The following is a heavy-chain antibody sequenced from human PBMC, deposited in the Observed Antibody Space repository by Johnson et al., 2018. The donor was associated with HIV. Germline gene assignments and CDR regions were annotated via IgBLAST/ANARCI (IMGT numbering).Heavy chain of an antibody. Sequence: QVQLVESGGGVVQPGRSLRLSCAASGFTFSSYAMHWVRQAPGKGLEWVAVISYDGSNKYYADSVKGRFTISRDNSKNTLYLQMNSLRAEETAVYYCARAREVYYLDAFDIWGQGTMVTVSS. V-gene: IGHV3-30*04. CDR2: ISYDGSNK. CDR1: GFTFSSYA. D-gene: IGHD3-22*01. CDR3: ARAREVYYLDAFDI. J-gene: IGHJ3*02.